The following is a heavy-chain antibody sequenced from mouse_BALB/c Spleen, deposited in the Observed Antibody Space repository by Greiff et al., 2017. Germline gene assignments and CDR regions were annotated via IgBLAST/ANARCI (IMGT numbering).Heavy chain of an antibody. V-gene: IGHV8-8*01. CDR1: GFSLSTSGMG. CDR3: ARPYGYDEAWFAY. CDR2: IWWDDDK. J-gene: IGHJ3*01. Sequence: QVTLKVSGPGILQPSQTLSLTCSFSGFSLSTSGMGVGWIRQPSGKGLEWLAHIWWDDDKRYNPALKSRLTISKDTSSNQVFLKIASVDTADTATYYCARPYGYDEAWFAYWGQGTLVTVSA. D-gene: IGHD2-2*01.